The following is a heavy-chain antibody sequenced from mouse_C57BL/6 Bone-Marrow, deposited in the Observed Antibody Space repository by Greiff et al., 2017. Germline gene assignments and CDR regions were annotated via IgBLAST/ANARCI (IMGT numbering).Heavy chain of an antibody. V-gene: IGHV5-17*01. D-gene: IGHD1-1*01. CDR1: GFTFSDYG. Sequence: EVMLVESGGGLVKPGGSLKLSCAASGFTFSDYGMHWVRQAPEKGLEWVAYISSGSSTIYYADTVKGRFTISRDNAKNTLFLQMSSLRSEETAMYYCARGEYGSSFAYWGQGTLVTVSA. J-gene: IGHJ3*01. CDR3: ARGEYGSSFAY. CDR2: ISSGSSTI.